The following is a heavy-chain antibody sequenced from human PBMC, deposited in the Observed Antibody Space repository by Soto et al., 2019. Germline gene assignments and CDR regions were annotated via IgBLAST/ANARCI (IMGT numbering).Heavy chain of an antibody. J-gene: IGHJ4*02. CDR3: ARQFNFDF. Sequence: LGESLKISCRGSGYTFTNYWIGWVRQMPGKGLEWMGIIYPGDSDTTYSPSFQGQVTISADKSINTAYLQWSSLKTSDTAMYYCARQFNFDFWGQGTLVTVSS. CDR2: IYPGDSDT. CDR1: GYTFTNYW. V-gene: IGHV5-51*01.